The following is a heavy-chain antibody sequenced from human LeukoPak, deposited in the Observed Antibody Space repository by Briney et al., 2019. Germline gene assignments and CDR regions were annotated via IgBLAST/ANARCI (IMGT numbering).Heavy chain of an antibody. J-gene: IGHJ4*02. V-gene: IGHV3-11*04. D-gene: IGHD2-21*02. CDR2: ISSSGSTI. Sequence: GGSLRLSCAASGFTFSDYYMSWIRQAPGKGREWVSYISSSGSTIYYADSVKGRFTISRDNAKNTLYLQMNSLRAEDTAVYYCARDLGYCGGDCYSGPDDYWGQGTLVTVSS. CDR1: GFTFSDYY. CDR3: ARDLGYCGGDCYSGPDDY.